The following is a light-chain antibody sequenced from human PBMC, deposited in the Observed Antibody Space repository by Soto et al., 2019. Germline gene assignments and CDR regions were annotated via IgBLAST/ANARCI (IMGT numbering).Light chain of an antibody. CDR2: GAS. CDR1: QSVSSSY. V-gene: IGKV3-20*01. CDR3: QQYGNSPIT. Sequence: EIVLTQSPVTLSLSPGERATLSCRASQSVSSSYLAWYQQKPGQAPRLLIDGASSRATGVPDRFSGTGSGTDFTLTISRLEPEDFAVFYCQQYGNSPITFGQGTRLEIK. J-gene: IGKJ5*01.